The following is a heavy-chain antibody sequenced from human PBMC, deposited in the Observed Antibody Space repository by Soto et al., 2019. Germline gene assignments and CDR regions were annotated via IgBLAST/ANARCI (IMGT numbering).Heavy chain of an antibody. D-gene: IGHD3-10*01. CDR1: GYIFTSYA. J-gene: IGHJ4*02. V-gene: IGHV1-3*01. Sequence: ASVKVSCKASGYIFTSYAMQWVRQAPGQRLEWMGWINAGNGNTKYSQKFQGRVTITRDTSASTAYMELSSLRFEDTAVYYCARGFNYGSGDYWGQGTLVTVSS. CDR3: ARGFNYGSGDY. CDR2: INAGNGNT.